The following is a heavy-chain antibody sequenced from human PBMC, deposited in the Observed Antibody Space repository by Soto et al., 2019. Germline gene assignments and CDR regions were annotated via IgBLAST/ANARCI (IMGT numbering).Heavy chain of an antibody. CDR3: ARDREAAKNYSGMDV. J-gene: IGHJ6*02. CDR2: IYHSGST. CDR1: GGSISSSNW. V-gene: IGHV4-4*02. D-gene: IGHD6-13*01. Sequence: SETLSLTCAVSGGSISSSNWWSWVRQPPGKGLEWIGEIYHSGSTNYNPSLKSRVTISVDKSKNQFSLKLSSVTAADTAVYYCARDREAAKNYSGMDVWGQGTTVTVSS.